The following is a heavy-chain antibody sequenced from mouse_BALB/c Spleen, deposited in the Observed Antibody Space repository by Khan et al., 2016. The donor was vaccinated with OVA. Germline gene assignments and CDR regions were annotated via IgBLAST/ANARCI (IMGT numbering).Heavy chain of an antibody. CDR1: GYTFTSYW. CDR3: ANHGSSSAWLTY. Sequence: QVQLKESGAELAKPGASVKMSCKASGYTFTSYWMHWVKQRPGQGLEWIGYINPSTGYTEYNQRFKDKATLTADKSSSPAYMQLRSLTSDESAVYYCANHGSSSAWLTYWGQGTLVTVSA. V-gene: IGHV1-7*01. CDR2: INPSTGYT. D-gene: IGHD1-1*01. J-gene: IGHJ3*01.